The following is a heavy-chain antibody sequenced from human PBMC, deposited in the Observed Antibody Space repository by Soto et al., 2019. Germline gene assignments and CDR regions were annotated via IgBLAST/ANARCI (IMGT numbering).Heavy chain of an antibody. Sequence: EVQLVESGGGLVKPGGSLRLSCAASGFTFSNAWMSWVRQAPGKGLEWVGRIKSKTDGGTTDYAAPVKGRFTISRDDSKNTLYLQINSLKSEDTAVYYCTTDYLQAAYYDYIWGSYRSDYWGQGTLVTVSS. V-gene: IGHV3-15*01. CDR1: GFTFSNAW. D-gene: IGHD3-16*02. CDR2: IKSKTDGGTT. CDR3: TTDYLQAAYYDYIWGSYRSDY. J-gene: IGHJ4*02.